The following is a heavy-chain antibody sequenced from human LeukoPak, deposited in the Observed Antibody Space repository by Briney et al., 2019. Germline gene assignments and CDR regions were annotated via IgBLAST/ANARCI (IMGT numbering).Heavy chain of an antibody. V-gene: IGHV1-69*05. D-gene: IGHD5-24*01. CDR3: ARAEVPARRRDGYNVADY. CDR1: GGTFSSYA. Sequence: GASVKVSCKASGGTFSSYAISWVRQAPGQGLEWMGGIIPIFGTANYAQKFQGRVTITTDESTSTAYMELSSLRSEDTAVYYCARAEVPARRRDGYNVADYWGQGTLVTVSS. J-gene: IGHJ4*02. CDR2: IIPIFGTA.